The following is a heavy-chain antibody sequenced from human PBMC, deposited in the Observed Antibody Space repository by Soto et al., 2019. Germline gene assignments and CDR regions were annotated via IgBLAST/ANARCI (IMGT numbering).Heavy chain of an antibody. V-gene: IGHV4-34*01. D-gene: IGHD2-21*01. Sequence: SETLSLTCAVYGVSFSDYYWSWIRQPPGKGLEWIGEINHSGSTKYNPSLKSRVTISVDTSKNQFSLKLSSVTGADTAVYYCARERGDSHWIDPWGQGTLVTVSS. CDR3: ARERGDSHWIDP. J-gene: IGHJ5*02. CDR1: GVSFSDYY. CDR2: INHSGST.